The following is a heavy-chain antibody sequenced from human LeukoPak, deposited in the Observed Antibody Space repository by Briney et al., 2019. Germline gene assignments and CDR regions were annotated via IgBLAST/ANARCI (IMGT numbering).Heavy chain of an antibody. J-gene: IGHJ5*02. Sequence: ASVKVSCKASGYTFHDFYLHWVRQAPGQGLEWMGRINPNNGDTNFAQNFQGRVTMTRDTSISTAYMELSSLRSDDTAVYYCARQYCSSSTCFLNWFDTWGQGTLVTVSS. CDR1: GYTFHDFY. CDR3: ARQYCSSSTCFLNWFDT. D-gene: IGHD2/OR15-2a*01. V-gene: IGHV1-2*06. CDR2: INPNNGDT.